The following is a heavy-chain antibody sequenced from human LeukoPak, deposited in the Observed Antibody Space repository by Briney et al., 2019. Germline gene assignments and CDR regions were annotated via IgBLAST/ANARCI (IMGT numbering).Heavy chain of an antibody. CDR2: INYSGST. Sequence: SETLSLTCTVSGGSISSSSYYWGWIRQPPGKGLEWIGSINYSGSTYYNPSLKSRVTISVDTSKNQFSLKLSSVTAADTAVYYCARAYYYYMDVWGKGTTVSVSS. J-gene: IGHJ6*03. CDR3: ARAYYYYMDV. CDR1: GGSISSSSYY. V-gene: IGHV4-39*07.